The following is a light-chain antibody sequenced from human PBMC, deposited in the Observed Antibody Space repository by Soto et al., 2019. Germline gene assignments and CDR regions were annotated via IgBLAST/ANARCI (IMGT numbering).Light chain of an antibody. J-gene: IGKJ1*01. CDR2: AAS. CDR1: QSISSY. Sequence: DIQMTQSPSSLSASVGDRVTITCRASQSISSYVNWYQQKAGKAPQLLIYAASSLQSGVPSRFSGSGSGTDFTLTISSLQPEDFATYYCQQSYSTPRTFGQGTKVDIK. CDR3: QQSYSTPRT. V-gene: IGKV1-39*01.